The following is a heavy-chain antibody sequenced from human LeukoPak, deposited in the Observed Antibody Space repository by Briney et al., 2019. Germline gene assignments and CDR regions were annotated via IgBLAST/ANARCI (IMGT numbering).Heavy chain of an antibody. CDR3: ARPLGVYSSSWYPY. Sequence: SETLSLTCAVYGGSFSGYYWSWIRQPPGKGLEWIGEINHSGSTNYNPSLKSRVTISVDTSKNQFSLKLSSVTAADTAVYYCARPLGVYSSSWYPYWGQGTLVTVSS. V-gene: IGHV4-34*01. D-gene: IGHD6-13*01. CDR1: GGSFSGYY. CDR2: INHSGST. J-gene: IGHJ4*02.